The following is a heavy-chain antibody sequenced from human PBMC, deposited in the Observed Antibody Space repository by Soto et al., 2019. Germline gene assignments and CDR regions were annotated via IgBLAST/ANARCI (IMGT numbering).Heavy chain of an antibody. CDR2: INHSGTV. J-gene: IGHJ4*02. D-gene: IGHD3-16*01. Sequence: QVHLQQWGAGLLKPSETLSLTCAVNGGAFNGYYWTWIRQSPGKGLQWIGEINHSGTVDYNPSLKSGVTFSTDTSKKQFSRTLTSVTAADTAVYYCARAGAALFWGSIGGFDYWGQGTLVTVSS. CDR1: GGAFNGYY. CDR3: ARAGAALFWGSIGGFDY. V-gene: IGHV4-34*01.